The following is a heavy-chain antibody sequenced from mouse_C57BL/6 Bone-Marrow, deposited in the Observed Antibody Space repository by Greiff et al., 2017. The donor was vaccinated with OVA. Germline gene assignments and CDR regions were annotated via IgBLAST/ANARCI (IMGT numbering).Heavy chain of an antibody. CDR3: ARYGYGTYYAMDY. CDR2: INPYNGDT. Sequence: VQLKESGPELVKPGDSVKISCKASGYSFTGYFMNWVMQSHGKSLEWIGRINPYNGDTFYNQKFKGKATLTVDKSSSTAHMELRSLTSEDSAVYYCARYGYGTYYAMDYWGQGTSVTVSS. V-gene: IGHV1-20*01. J-gene: IGHJ4*01. D-gene: IGHD2-2*01. CDR1: GYSFTGYF.